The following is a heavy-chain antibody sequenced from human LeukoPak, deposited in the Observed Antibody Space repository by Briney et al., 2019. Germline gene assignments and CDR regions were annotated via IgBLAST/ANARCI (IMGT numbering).Heavy chain of an antibody. CDR2: IYHSGST. V-gene: IGHV4-4*03. D-gene: IGHD6-13*01. Sequence: NPPGTLSLTCAVSGGSISSSNWWSWVRQPPGKGLEWIGEIYHSGSTNYNPSLKSRVTISVDKSKNQFSLKLSSVTAADTAVYYCARVSIAAADFDYWGQGTLVTVSS. J-gene: IGHJ4*02. CDR1: GGSISSSNW. CDR3: ARVSIAAADFDY.